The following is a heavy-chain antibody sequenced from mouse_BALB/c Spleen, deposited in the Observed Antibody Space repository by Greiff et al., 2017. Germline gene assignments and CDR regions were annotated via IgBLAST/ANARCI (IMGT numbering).Heavy chain of an antibody. D-gene: IGHD2-4*01. Sequence: VQLQQSGPGLVQPSQSLSITCTASGFSLTSYGVHWVRQSPGKGLEWLGVIWSGGSTDNNAAFISRLSISKDNSKSQVFFKMNSLQANDTAIYYCSGGNYDYDCAMDYWGQGTSVTVSS. CDR3: SGGNYDYDCAMDY. CDR1: GFSLTSYG. CDR2: IWSGGST. V-gene: IGHV2-2*02. J-gene: IGHJ4*01.